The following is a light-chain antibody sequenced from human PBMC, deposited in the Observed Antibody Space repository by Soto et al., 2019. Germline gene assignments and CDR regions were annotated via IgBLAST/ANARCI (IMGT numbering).Light chain of an antibody. CDR1: SSDVGSYNL. J-gene: IGLJ2*01. CDR2: EGS. V-gene: IGLV2-23*01. CDR3: CSYAGSSTLV. Sequence: QSVLTQPASVSGSPGQSVSISCTGTSSDVGSYNLVSWYQQHPGKAPKVLIFEGSKGPSGVSNRFSASKSGNTASLTISGLQAEDEAYYYCCSYAGSSTLVFGGGTKLTVL.